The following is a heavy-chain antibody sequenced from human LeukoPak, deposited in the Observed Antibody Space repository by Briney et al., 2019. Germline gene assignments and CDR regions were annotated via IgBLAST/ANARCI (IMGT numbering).Heavy chain of an antibody. Sequence: VQPGGSLRLSCAASGYRFNNYAIHWFRQAPGKGLEYVSGINNNGDSTYYANSVKGRFTISRDNAKNSLYLQMNSLRAEDTAVYYCARDYYDSSGYTNWFDPWGQGTLVTVSS. CDR1: GYRFNNYA. CDR3: ARDYYDSSGYTNWFDP. CDR2: INNNGDST. V-gene: IGHV3-64*01. D-gene: IGHD3-22*01. J-gene: IGHJ5*02.